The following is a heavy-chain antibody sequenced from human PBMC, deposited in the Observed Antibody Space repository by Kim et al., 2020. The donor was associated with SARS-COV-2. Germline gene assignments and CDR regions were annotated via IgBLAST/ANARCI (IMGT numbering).Heavy chain of an antibody. V-gene: IGHV3-23*01. CDR3: AKDLRDIVVVPAAMFWAGYYYGMDV. Sequence: GGSLRLSCAASGFTFSSYAMSWVRQAPGKGLEWVSAISGSGGSTYYADSVKGRFTISRDNSKNTLYLQMNSLRAEDTAVYYCAKDLRDIVVVPAAMFWAGYYYGMDVWGQGTTVTVSS. J-gene: IGHJ6*02. CDR1: GFTFSSYA. CDR2: ISGSGGST. D-gene: IGHD2-2*01.